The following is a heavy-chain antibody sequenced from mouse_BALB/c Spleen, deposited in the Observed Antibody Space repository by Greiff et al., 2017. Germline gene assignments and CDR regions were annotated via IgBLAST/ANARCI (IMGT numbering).Heavy chain of an antibody. V-gene: IGHV5-12-1*01. CDR3: ATQYGSDGYAMAY. CDR1: GFAFSSYD. CDR2: ISSGGGST. J-gene: IGHJ4*01. Sequence: DVKLVESGGGLVKPGGSLKLSCAASGFAFSSYDMSWVRQTPEKRLEWVAYISSGGGSTYYPDTVKGRFTISRDNAKNTLYLQMSSLKSEDTAMYSCATQYGSDGYAMAYWGKGTAVTV. D-gene: IGHD2-10*02.